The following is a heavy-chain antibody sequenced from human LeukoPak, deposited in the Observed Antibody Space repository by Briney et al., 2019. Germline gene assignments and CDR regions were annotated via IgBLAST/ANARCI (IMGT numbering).Heavy chain of an antibody. CDR2: IYYSGST. D-gene: IGHD1-1*01. V-gene: IGHV4-59*01. Sequence: PSETLSLTCTVSGGSISSYYWSWVRQPPGKGLEWIGYIYYSGSTNYNPSLKSRVTISVDTSKNQFSLKLSSVTAADTAVYYCARGVLRPTGTADYWAQGTLVTVSS. CDR1: GGSISSYY. J-gene: IGHJ4*02. CDR3: ARGVLRPTGTADY.